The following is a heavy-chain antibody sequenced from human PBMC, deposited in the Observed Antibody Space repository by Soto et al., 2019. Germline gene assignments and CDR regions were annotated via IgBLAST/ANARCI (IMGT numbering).Heavy chain of an antibody. J-gene: IGHJ5*02. CDR1: GGSISDISYC. CDR3: ARHKSGSDWLDP. CDR2: MFYSGAT. V-gene: IGHV4-39*01. Sequence: SETLSLTCTVSGGSISDISYCWGWIRQPPGKGLQWIGCMFYSGATYYNPSLKNRVTLSVDTSNNEFSLKLASVTAPDTAVYYCARHKSGSDWLDPWGQGTLVTV. D-gene: IGHD2-15*01.